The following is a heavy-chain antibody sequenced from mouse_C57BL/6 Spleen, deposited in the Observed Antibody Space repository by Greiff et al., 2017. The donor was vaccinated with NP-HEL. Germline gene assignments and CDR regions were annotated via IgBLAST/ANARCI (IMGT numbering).Heavy chain of an antibody. CDR1: GYTFTSYW. CDR3: ARDYYGSSSFEY. J-gene: IGHJ2*01. D-gene: IGHD1-1*01. Sequence: VQLQQPGAELVMPGASVKLSCKASGYTFTSYWMHWVKQRPGQGLEWIGEIDPSDSYTNYNQKFKGKSTLTVDKSSSTAYMQLSSLTSEDSAVYYCARDYYGSSSFEYWGQGTTLTVSS. CDR2: IDPSDSYT. V-gene: IGHV1-69*01.